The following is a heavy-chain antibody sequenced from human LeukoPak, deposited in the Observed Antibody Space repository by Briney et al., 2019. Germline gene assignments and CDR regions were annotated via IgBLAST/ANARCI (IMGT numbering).Heavy chain of an antibody. D-gene: IGHD3-10*01. J-gene: IGHJ6*02. CDR1: GFTFSNFE. CDR3: TREAGDPSYGMDV. V-gene: IGHV3-48*03. CDR2: ITTDSSAK. Sequence: GGSLRLSCAASGFTFSNFEMNRVRRAPGKGLEWVSHITTDSSAKKYKDSVKGRFTISRDNAKNSLYLQMNSLRAEDTAVYYCTREAGDPSYGMDVWGQGTSVTVSS.